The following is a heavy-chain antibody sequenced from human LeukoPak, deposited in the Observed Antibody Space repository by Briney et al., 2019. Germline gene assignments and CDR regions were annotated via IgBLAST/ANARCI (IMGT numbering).Heavy chain of an antibody. J-gene: IGHJ6*03. CDR3: AKDGQRRAVSVVTYMDV. V-gene: IGHV3-9*01. D-gene: IGHD6-19*01. CDR1: GFTFDDYA. CDR2: INWYSGRM. Sequence: PGGSLRLSCAAAGFTFDDYAMHWLRQAPGKGLEWVSTINWYSGRMEYADSVKGRFTISRDNAKNSLYLQMNSLRDEDTALYYCAKDGQRRAVSVVTYMDVWGKGTTVSVSS.